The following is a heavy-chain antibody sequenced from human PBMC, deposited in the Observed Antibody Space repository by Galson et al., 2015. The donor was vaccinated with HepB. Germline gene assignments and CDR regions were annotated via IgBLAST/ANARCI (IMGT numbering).Heavy chain of an antibody. J-gene: IGHJ5*02. Sequence: SVKVSCKASGGTFSSYAISWVRQAPGQGLEWMGGIIPIFGTANYAQKFQGRVTITADESTSTAYMELSSLRSEDTAVYYCAGGGMVRGNNWSDPWGQGTLVTVSS. V-gene: IGHV1-69*13. CDR3: AGGGMVRGNNWSDP. D-gene: IGHD3-10*01. CDR1: GGTFSSYA. CDR2: IIPIFGTA.